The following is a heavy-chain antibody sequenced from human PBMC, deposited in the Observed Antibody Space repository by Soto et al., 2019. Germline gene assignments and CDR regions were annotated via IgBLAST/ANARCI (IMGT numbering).Heavy chain of an antibody. V-gene: IGHV3-21*01. CDR2: ISSSSSYI. Sequence: GGSLSLSCAAAGFTFSSYSMNWLRQAPGKGLEWVSSISSSSSYIYYADSVKGRFTISRDNAKNSLYLQMNSLRAEDTAVYYCARDRGATYAFDIWGQGTMVTVSS. D-gene: IGHD1-26*01. CDR3: ARDRGATYAFDI. CDR1: GFTFSSYS. J-gene: IGHJ3*02.